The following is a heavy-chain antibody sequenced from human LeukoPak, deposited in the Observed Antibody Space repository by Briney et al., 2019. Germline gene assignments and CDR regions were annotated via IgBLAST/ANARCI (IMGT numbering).Heavy chain of an antibody. CDR1: GFTFDSYS. J-gene: IGHJ4*02. D-gene: IGHD2-2*01. Sequence: PGGSLRLSCAASGFTFDSYSMNWVCQAPGKGLEWISYISSSSTTIYYADSVKGRFTISRDNAKNSLYLQMNSLRAEDTAVYYCARDTRGESDYWGQGTLVTVSS. V-gene: IGHV3-48*04. CDR3: ARDTRGESDY. CDR2: ISSSSTTI.